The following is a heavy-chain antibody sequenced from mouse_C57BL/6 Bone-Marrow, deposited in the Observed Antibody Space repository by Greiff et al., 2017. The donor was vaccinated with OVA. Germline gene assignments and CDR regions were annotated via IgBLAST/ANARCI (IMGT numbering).Heavy chain of an antibody. J-gene: IGHJ3*01. V-gene: IGHV1-72*01. D-gene: IGHD2-10*02. CDR1: GYAFTSYW. CDR3: ARDDVVGYGY. Sequence: QVQLQQPGAELVKPGASVKLSCKASGYAFTSYWMHWVKQRPGRGLEWIGRIDPSGGGTKYNGKFKSKATLTVDKPSSTAYMQLSSLTSEDSAVYECARDDVVGYGYWGQGTMVTVAA. CDR2: IDPSGGGT.